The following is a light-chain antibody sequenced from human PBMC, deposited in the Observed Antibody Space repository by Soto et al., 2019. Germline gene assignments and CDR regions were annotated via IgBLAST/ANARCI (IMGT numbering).Light chain of an antibody. J-gene: IGKJ1*01. CDR2: GAS. CDR1: QSVSSSY. Sequence: EILMTQSPATLSVSPGERATLSCRASQSVSSSYLAWYQRKPGQAPRLLIYGASSTATGIPDRLSGSGSGTDFTLTIRRLEPDDSAVYYCQKYGTFWTFGQGTKVDIK. CDR3: QKYGTFWT. V-gene: IGKV3-20*01.